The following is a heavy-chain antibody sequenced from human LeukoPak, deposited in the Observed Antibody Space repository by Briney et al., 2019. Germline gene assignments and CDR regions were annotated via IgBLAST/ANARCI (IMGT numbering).Heavy chain of an antibody. CDR1: GFTFSSYA. CDR3: AKEYDWNPYSYYYMDV. Sequence: GGSLRLSCAASGFTFSSYAMSWVRQAPGKGLEWVSGISGSGGSTFYADSVKGRFTISRDNSKNTLYLQMDSLRAEDTAVYYCAKEYDWNPYSYYYMDVWGKGTTVTVSS. CDR2: ISGSGGST. J-gene: IGHJ6*03. V-gene: IGHV3-23*01. D-gene: IGHD1-1*01.